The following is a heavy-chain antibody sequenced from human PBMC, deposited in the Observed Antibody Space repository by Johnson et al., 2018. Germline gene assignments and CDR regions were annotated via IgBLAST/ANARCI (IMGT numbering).Heavy chain of an antibody. V-gene: IGHV1-8*01. J-gene: IGHJ6*03. CDR1: GYTFTSYD. D-gene: IGHD6-13*01. CDR2: MNPNSGNT. Sequence: VQLVESGAEVKKPGSSVKVSCKASGYTFTSYDINWVRQATGQGLEWMGWMNPNSGNTGYAQKFQGRVTMTRNTSISTAYMELSSLRSEDTAVYYCARMTGYSSSFYYYMDVWGKGTTVTVSS. CDR3: ARMTGYSSSFYYYMDV.